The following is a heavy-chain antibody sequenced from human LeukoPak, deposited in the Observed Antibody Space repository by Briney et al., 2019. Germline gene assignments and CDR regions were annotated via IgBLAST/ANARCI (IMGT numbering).Heavy chain of an antibody. CDR2: IIPILGIA. J-gene: IGHJ4*02. D-gene: IGHD3-16*02. V-gene: IGHV1-69*04. Sequence: GASVKVSCKASGGTFSSYAISWVRQAPGQGLEWMGRIIPILGIANYAQKFQGRVTITAGKSTSTAYMELSSLRSEDTAVYYCARDMYYDYVWGSYRSLPMEWGQGTLVTVSS. CDR1: GGTFSSYA. CDR3: ARDMYYDYVWGSYRSLPME.